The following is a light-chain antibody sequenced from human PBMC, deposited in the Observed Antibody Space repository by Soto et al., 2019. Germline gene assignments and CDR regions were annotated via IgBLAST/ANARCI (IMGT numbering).Light chain of an antibody. CDR2: AAT. V-gene: IGKV1-39*01. CDR3: QQNFNFPRT. J-gene: IGKJ1*01. Sequence: DIQLTPSPSSLSASVGARVTITCRASQTIDTYLNWYQHKPGTAPKVLIYAATYLQNGVPSRFSGTGSGADFTLTISSLQPEDFATYYCQQNFNFPRTFGQGTKVDIK. CDR1: QTIDTY.